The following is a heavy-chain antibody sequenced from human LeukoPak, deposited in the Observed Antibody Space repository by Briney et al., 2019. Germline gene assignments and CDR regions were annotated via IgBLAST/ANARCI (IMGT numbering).Heavy chain of an antibody. D-gene: IGHD3-22*01. Sequence: GRSLRLSCTASGFTFSNYGMHWVRQAPGKGLEWVAVISYDGSNEYYADSVKGRFTISRDNSKNTLFLQMDSLRPEDTAVYHCAKVALFSGYYPPFDYWGQGTLVTVSS. CDR2: ISYDGSNE. CDR1: GFTFSNYG. CDR3: AKVALFSGYYPPFDY. V-gene: IGHV3-30*18. J-gene: IGHJ4*02.